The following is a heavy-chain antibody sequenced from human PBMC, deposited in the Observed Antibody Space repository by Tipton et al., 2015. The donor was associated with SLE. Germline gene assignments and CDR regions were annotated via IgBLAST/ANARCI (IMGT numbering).Heavy chain of an antibody. Sequence: GLVKPSETLSLTCSVSGGSISSHYWTWIRQPPGKGLEWIGYVYYSGTTNYNPSLKSRVTISVDTSKNQFSLKLSSVTAADTAVYYCARDSSGGYNWFDPWGQGTLVTVSS. V-gene: IGHV4-59*11. CDR1: GGSISSHY. J-gene: IGHJ5*02. CDR3: ARDSSGGYNWFDP. CDR2: VYYSGTT. D-gene: IGHD3-22*01.